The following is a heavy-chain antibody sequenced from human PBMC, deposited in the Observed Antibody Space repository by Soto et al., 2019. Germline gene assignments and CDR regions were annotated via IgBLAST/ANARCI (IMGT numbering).Heavy chain of an antibody. J-gene: IGHJ4*02. Sequence: ASVKVSCKASGYTFTGYYMHWVRQAPGQGLEWMGWINPNSGGTNYAQKFQGKVTMTRDTSISTAYMELSRLRADDTAVYYCARDGVLSYSSGWYDTFDYWGQGTLVTVSS. V-gene: IGHV1-2*02. D-gene: IGHD6-19*01. CDR2: INPNSGGT. CDR1: GYTFTGYY. CDR3: ARDGVLSYSSGWYDTFDY.